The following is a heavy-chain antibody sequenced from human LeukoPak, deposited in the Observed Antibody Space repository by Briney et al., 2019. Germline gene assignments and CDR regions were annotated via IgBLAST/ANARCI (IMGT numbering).Heavy chain of an antibody. CDR1: GFTFSSFA. J-gene: IGHJ6*02. CDR2: LSGNGVNT. Sequence: GGSLRLSCAASGFTFSSFAMSWVRQAPGKGLEWVSTLSGNGVNTYYADSVKGRFTISRDSSSNTLSLQMNSLRAEDTAVYYCARDSPHGTETDFGLDGWGQGTTVTVSS. V-gene: IGHV3-23*01. D-gene: IGHD1-14*01. CDR3: ARDSPHGTETDFGLDG.